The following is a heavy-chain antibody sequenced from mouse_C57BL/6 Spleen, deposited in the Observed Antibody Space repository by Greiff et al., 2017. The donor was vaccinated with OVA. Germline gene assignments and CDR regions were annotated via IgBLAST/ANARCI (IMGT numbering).Heavy chain of an antibody. D-gene: IGHD3-2*02. Sequence: QVQLQQSGAELAKPGASVKLSCKASGYTFTSYWMHWVKQRPGQGLEWIGYINPSSGYTKYNQKFKDQATLTADKSSSTAYMQLSSLTYEDSAVYYGARSQTAQATGFDYWGQGTTLTVSS. CDR2: INPSSGYT. J-gene: IGHJ2*01. V-gene: IGHV1-7*01. CDR3: ARSQTAQATGFDY. CDR1: GYTFTSYW.